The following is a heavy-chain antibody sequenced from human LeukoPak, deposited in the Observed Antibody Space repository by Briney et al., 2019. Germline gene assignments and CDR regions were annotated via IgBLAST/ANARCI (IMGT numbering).Heavy chain of an antibody. CDR2: IRPDGGEQ. CDR1: GLSFSNYW. CDR3: AREHKTFDY. J-gene: IGHJ4*02. V-gene: IGHV3-7*03. Sequence: GGSLRLSCVASGLSFSNYWMNWVRQAPGKGLEWVTNIRPDGGEQFYVDSVKGRFTISRDNADNSLYLQLTSLRPEDTAVYYCAREHKTFDYWGQGILVTVSS.